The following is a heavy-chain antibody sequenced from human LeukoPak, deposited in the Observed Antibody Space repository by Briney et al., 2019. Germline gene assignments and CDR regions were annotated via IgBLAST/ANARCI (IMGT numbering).Heavy chain of an antibody. CDR3: AKDIRGYSFHFFDY. CDR1: GFTFSSYG. CDR2: ISYDGSNK. D-gene: IGHD5-18*01. J-gene: IGHJ4*02. Sequence: PGGSLRLSCAASGFTFSSYGMHWVRQAPGKGLEWVAVISYDGSNKYYADSVKGRFTISRDNSKNTLYLQMNSLRAEDTAVYYCAKDIRGYSFHFFDYWGQGTLVTVSS. V-gene: IGHV3-30*18.